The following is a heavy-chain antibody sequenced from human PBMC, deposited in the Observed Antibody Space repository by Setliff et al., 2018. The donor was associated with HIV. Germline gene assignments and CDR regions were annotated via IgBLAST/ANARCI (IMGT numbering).Heavy chain of an antibody. CDR3: AKHECSGGCYYYMDV. J-gene: IGHJ6*03. D-gene: IGHD2-15*01. CDR1: GFNFMFFA. V-gene: IGHV3-23*01. CDR2: ISGSNSRT. Sequence: GGSLRLSCTAPGFNFMFFAMSWVRQAPGKGLEWVSGISGSNSRTDYVDSVKGRFTISRDKSKNTLYLQLNSLRAEDTAVYYCAKHECSGGCYYYMDVWGKGITVTVSS.